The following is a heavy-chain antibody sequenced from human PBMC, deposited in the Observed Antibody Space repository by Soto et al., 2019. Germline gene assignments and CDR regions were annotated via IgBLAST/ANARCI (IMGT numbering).Heavy chain of an antibody. CDR3: ARLRSGPDDGWYWAFDY. CDR2: IYHSGST. V-gene: IGHV4-30-2*01. D-gene: IGHD6-19*01. CDR1: GGSISSGGYS. Sequence: TLSLTCAVSGGSISSGGYSWSWIRQPPGKGLEWIGYIYHSGSTYYNPSLKSRVTISVDRSKNQFSLKLSSVTAADTAVYFCARLRSGPDDGWYWAFDYWGQGTLVTV. J-gene: IGHJ4*02.